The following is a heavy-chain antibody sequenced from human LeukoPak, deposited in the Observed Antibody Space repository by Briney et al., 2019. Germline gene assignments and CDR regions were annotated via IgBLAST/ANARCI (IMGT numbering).Heavy chain of an antibody. CDR1: GGSISSYY. Sequence: SETLSLTCTVSGGSISSYYWAWIRQPPGTGLEWISSIYYDGDTFYRMSLKSRLTISVDTSNKQFSLKLSSVTAADTAVYFCAREKEGAFDIWGQGRMVTVSS. J-gene: IGHJ3*02. CDR3: AREKEGAFDI. V-gene: IGHV4-59*08. CDR2: IYYDGDT.